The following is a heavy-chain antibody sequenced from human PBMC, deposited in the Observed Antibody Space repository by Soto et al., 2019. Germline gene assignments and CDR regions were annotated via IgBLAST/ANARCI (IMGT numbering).Heavy chain of an antibody. V-gene: IGHV3-7*01. CDR1: GFIFSTHW. D-gene: IGHD6-19*01. J-gene: IGHJ4*01. Sequence: EVQLVESGGCLVQPGGSLRLSCEASGFIFSTHWMTWARQGPGKGLEWLATIKPDAGVVYYADSVKGRFTISRDNAKNSLYLHMNSLRYDDTAVYYCANDGGWHFGYWGQGTLVTVSS. CDR2: IKPDAGVV. CDR3: ANDGGWHFGY.